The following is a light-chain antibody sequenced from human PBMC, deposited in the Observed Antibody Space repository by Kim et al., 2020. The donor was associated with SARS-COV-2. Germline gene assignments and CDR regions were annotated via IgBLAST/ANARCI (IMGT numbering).Light chain of an antibody. J-gene: IGKJ2*01. CDR1: QDISKY. CDR3: QQYDNLLPMYT. Sequence: DIQMTQSPSSLSASVGDRVTITCQPSQDISKYLNWYQQKPGKAPKLLIYDASNLETGVPSRFSGSGSGTDFTFTISRLQPEDIATYYCQQYDNLLPMYTFGQGTKVDIK. CDR2: DAS. V-gene: IGKV1-33*01.